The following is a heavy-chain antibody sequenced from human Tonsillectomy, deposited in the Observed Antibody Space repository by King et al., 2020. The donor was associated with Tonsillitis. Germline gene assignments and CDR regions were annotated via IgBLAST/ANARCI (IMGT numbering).Heavy chain of an antibody. D-gene: IGHD3-16*01. Sequence: VQLVESGAEVKKPGESVKISSKGAGYSFTNYWIGWVRQMPGKGLEWMGVIYPGGSETRYSPSFQGQVTISADNSNRIVYLQWSSVKASDTAMYYGARREVVPPRWGSVTFACVIWRQGTMVTVSS. CDR1: GYSFTNYW. J-gene: IGHJ3*02. CDR3: ARREVVPPRWGSVTFACVI. CDR2: IYPGGSET. V-gene: IGHV5-51*01.